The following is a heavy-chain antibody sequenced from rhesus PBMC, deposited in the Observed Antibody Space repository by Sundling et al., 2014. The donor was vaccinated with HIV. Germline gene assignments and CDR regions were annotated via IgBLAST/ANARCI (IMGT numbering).Heavy chain of an antibody. V-gene: IGHV4-165*01. D-gene: IGHD3-3*01. CDR3: AGRPVIWTGYYRDYGLDS. CDR2: IGGSGGST. CDR1: GGSISSGYYH. Sequence: QVQLQQSGPGLVKPSETLSLTCAVSGGSISSGYYHWSWIRQPPGKGLEWIGYIGGSGGSTYYNPSLKSRVTISTDTSKNQFSLRLTSVTAADTAVYYCAGRPVIWTGYYRDYGLDSWGEGVVVTVSS. J-gene: IGHJ6*01.